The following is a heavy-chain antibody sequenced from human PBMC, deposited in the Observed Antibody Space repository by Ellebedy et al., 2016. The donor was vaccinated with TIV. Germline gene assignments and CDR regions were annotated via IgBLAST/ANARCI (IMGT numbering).Heavy chain of an antibody. D-gene: IGHD3-22*01. CDR3: AKEYDSRGYGAYFDH. Sequence: PGGSLRLSCAASGFTFRTYGMLWVRQAPGKGLEWVSVISYDGSTKYYADSVTGRFTISRDNSKNTMYLQMNSLRAEDTAVYYCAKEYDSRGYGAYFDHWGQGTLVTVSS. V-gene: IGHV3-30*18. J-gene: IGHJ4*02. CDR2: ISYDGSTK. CDR1: GFTFRTYG.